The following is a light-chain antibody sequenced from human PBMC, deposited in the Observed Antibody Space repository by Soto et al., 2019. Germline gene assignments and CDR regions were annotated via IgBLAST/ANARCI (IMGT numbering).Light chain of an antibody. CDR2: EDN. CDR3: CSYAGRSTFYV. V-gene: IGLV2-23*01. Sequence: QSALTQPASVSGSPGQSITISCTGTSSDVGTYDLVSWYQHHPGKAPRLMIYEDNKRPSGVSDRFSGSKSGNTASLTISGLQADDDADYYCCSYAGRSTFYVFGTGTKVTVL. CDR1: SSDVGTYDL. J-gene: IGLJ1*01.